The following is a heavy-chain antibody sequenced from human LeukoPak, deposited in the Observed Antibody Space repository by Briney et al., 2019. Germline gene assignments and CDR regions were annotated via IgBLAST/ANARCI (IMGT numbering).Heavy chain of an antibody. D-gene: IGHD6-6*01. CDR3: ARMARYSSSSGHFDY. J-gene: IGHJ4*02. CDR2: IYYSGST. CDR1: GGSISSSSYY. Sequence: SSETLSLTCTVSGGSISSSSYYWGWIRQPPGKGLEWIGSIYYSGSTYYNPSLKSRVTISVDTSKNQFSLKLSSVTAADTAVYYCARMARYSSSSGHFDYWGQGTLVTVSS. V-gene: IGHV4-39*01.